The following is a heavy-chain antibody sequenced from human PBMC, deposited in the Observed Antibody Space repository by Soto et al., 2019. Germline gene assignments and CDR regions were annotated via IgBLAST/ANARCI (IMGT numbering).Heavy chain of an antibody. CDR2: INAAGNT. D-gene: IGHD4-17*01. V-gene: IGHV3-23*01. CDR3: AKDLKVTTWGYFDS. Sequence: GGSLRLSCAASGFTFSSYAMSWVRQAPGKGLEWVSAINAAGNTYYADSVKGRFTISRDISENTLYLQMNSLRAEDTAIYYCAKDLKVTTWGYFDSWDQGTLVTVSS. J-gene: IGHJ4*02. CDR1: GFTFSSYA.